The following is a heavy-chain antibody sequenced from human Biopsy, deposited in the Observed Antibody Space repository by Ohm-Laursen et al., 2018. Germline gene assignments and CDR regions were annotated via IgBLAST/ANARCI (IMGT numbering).Heavy chain of an antibody. V-gene: IGHV1-2*02. CDR3: AKGQDLRGGAEYFQH. Sequence: ASVKVSCKSPGYTFTGQYLHWVRQVPGQGLEWMGWINPHSGTTKFAQDFQGRVTMTRDTSITTAYMELRRLRSDDTAVYYCAKGQDLRGGAEYFQHWGQGALVTVSS. J-gene: IGHJ1*01. CDR1: GYTFTGQY. CDR2: INPHSGTT. D-gene: IGHD2-15*01.